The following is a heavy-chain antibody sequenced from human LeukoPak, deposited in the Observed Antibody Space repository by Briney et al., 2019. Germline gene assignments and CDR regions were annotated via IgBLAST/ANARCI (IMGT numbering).Heavy chain of an antibody. CDR1: GFDLNDYT. CDR2: LNWEGETT. D-gene: IGHD6-13*01. CDR3: TRDSEPRREAAAGLDH. Sequence: GGSLRLSCAASGFDLNDYTMHRVRQAPGKGLEWVALLNWEGETTYYADSVRGRFIISRDISRDSLYLQMDSLRSEDTAFYYCTRDSEPRREAAAGLDHWGQGTLVTVSS. V-gene: IGHV3-43*01. J-gene: IGHJ4*02.